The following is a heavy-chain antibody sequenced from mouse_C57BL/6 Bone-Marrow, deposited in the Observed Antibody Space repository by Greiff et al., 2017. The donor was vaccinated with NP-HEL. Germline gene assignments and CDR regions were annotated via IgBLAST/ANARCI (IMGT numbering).Heavy chain of an antibody. CDR3: ARWGSFYGYYWYFDV. D-gene: IGHD2-9*01. CDR2: IDPSDSYT. J-gene: IGHJ1*03. V-gene: IGHV1-69*01. Sequence: QVQLKQPGAELVMPGASVKLSCKASGYTFTSYWMHWVKQRPGQGLEWIGEIDPSDSYTNYNQKFKGKSTLTVDKSSSTAYMQLSSLTSEDSAVYYCARWGSFYGYYWYFDVWGTGTTVTVSS. CDR1: GYTFTSYW.